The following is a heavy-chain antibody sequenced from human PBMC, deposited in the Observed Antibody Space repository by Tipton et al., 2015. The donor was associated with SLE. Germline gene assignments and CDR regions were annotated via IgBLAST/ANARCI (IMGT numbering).Heavy chain of an antibody. CDR1: GFTLSSHS. Sequence: SLRLSCAASGFTLSSHSMNWVRLAPGKGLEWVSVIYIGGSTYYADSVKGRFTISRDNSKNTVYLQMNSLRVEDSGVYFCGRDTHSESRSDVWGQGTVVTVSP. CDR2: IYIGGST. V-gene: IGHV3-66*01. CDR3: GRDTHSESRSDV. J-gene: IGHJ3*01. D-gene: IGHD3-10*01.